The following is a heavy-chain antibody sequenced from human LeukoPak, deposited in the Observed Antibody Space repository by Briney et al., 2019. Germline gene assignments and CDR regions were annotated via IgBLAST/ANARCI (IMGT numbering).Heavy chain of an antibody. CDR2: ISTYDGNT. J-gene: IGHJ4*02. Sequence: ASVKVSCKASGYTFTRYGISWVRQAPGQGLEWMGWISTYDGNTNYAQKLQGRVTMTTDTSTSTAYMELRSLRSDDTAVFYCARGPSYYDRSGYYYGFDYWGQGTLVTVSS. V-gene: IGHV1-18*01. CDR1: GYTFTRYG. D-gene: IGHD3-22*01. CDR3: ARGPSYYDRSGYYYGFDY.